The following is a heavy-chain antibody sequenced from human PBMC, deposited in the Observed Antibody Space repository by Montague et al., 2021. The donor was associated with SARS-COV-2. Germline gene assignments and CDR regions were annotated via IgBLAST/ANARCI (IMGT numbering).Heavy chain of an antibody. CDR3: ARLLRSCTNGVCRTYYYYALDV. CDR1: GGSISGFY. Sequence: SETLSLTCTVSGGSISGFYWSWIRQPPGKGLEWIGYIYYSGSTKYNPSXESGVAVSVDRSKNQVSLKLTSVNAADTAVYYCARLLRSCTNGVCRTYYYYALDVWGQGTTVTVSS. D-gene: IGHD2-8*01. CDR2: IYYSGST. V-gene: IGHV4-59*01. J-gene: IGHJ6*02.